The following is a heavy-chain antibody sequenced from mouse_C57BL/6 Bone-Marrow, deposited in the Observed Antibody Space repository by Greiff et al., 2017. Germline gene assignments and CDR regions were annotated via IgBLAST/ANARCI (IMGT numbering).Heavy chain of an antibody. CDR2: IDPSDSYT. Sequence: VQLQQPGAELVRPGTSVKLSCKASGYTFTSYWMHWVKQRPGQGLAWIGEIDPSDSYTNYNQKFKGKATLTVDTSSSTAYMQLNNLTSEDSAIYYCALRPCIAYWGQGTLVTVSA. V-gene: IGHV1-59*01. CDR1: GYTFTSYW. D-gene: IGHD1-1*01. CDR3: ALRPCIAY. J-gene: IGHJ3*01.